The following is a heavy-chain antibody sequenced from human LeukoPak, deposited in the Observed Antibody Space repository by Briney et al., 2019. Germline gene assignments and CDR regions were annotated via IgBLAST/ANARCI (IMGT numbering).Heavy chain of an antibody. J-gene: IGHJ5*02. D-gene: IGHD6-13*01. V-gene: IGHV1-69*13. Sequence: SVKVSCKASGGTFSSYAISWVRQAPGQGLEWMGGIIPILGTANYAQKFQGRVTITADESTSTAYMELNSLRFEDTAVYYCARGITAAGRSGRWFDPWGQGTLVTVSS. CDR1: GGTFSSYA. CDR2: IIPILGTA. CDR3: ARGITAAGRSGRWFDP.